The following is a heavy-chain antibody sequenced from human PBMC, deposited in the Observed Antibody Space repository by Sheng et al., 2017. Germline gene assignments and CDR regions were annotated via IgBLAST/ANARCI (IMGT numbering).Heavy chain of an antibody. CDR2: IIPILGIA. J-gene: IGHJ4*02. CDR1: GGTFSSYT. CDR3: ASEGSIVGATGFDY. V-gene: IGHV1-69*02. D-gene: IGHD1-26*01. Sequence: QVQLVQSGAEVKKPGSSVKVSCKASGGTFSSYTISWVRQAPGQGLEWMGRIIPILGIANYAQKFQGRVTITADKSTSTAYMELSSLRSEDTAVYYCASEGSIVGATGFDYWGQGTLVTVSS.